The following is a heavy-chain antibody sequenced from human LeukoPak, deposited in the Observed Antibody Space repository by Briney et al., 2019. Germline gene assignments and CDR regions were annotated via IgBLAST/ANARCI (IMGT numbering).Heavy chain of an antibody. V-gene: IGHV1-69*13. CDR1: EDTFSSYA. J-gene: IGHJ4*02. Sequence: ASVKVSCKTSEDTFSSYAITWVRQAPGQGLEWMGGIIPIFGTANYAQKFQGRVTITADESTSTAYMELSSLRSEDTAVYYCAREPGYCSGGSCYDWGQGTLVTVSS. CDR3: AREPGYCSGGSCYD. CDR2: IIPIFGTA. D-gene: IGHD2-15*01.